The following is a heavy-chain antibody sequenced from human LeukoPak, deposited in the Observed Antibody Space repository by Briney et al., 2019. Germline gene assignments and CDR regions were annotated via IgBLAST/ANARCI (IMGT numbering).Heavy chain of an antibody. CDR3: AREHDAFDI. Sequence: GGSLRLSCTASRFPFSAYGMVWVRQAPGKGLEWVSYISSSSSTITYADSVRGRFTISRDNSKNTLYLQMNSLRAEDTAVYYCAREHDAFDIWGQGTMVTVSS. V-gene: IGHV3-48*01. CDR1: RFPFSAYG. J-gene: IGHJ3*02. CDR2: ISSSSSTI.